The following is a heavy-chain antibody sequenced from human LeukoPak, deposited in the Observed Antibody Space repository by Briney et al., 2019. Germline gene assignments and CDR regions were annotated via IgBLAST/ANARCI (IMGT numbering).Heavy chain of an antibody. D-gene: IGHD4-11*01. CDR2: IYTGGST. V-gene: IGHV4-4*09. J-gene: IGHJ4*02. CDR1: GGSINSYY. Sequence: SETLSLTCTVSGGSINSYYWSWIRQPPGKGLEYIGYIYTGGSTNYNPSLKSRVTVSVDTSKNQFSLKLSSVTAADTAVYYCARFNYEGGYFDYWGQGTLVTVSS. CDR3: ARFNYEGGYFDY.